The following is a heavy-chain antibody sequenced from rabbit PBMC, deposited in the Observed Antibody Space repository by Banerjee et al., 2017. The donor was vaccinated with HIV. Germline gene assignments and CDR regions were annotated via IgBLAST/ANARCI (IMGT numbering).Heavy chain of an antibody. CDR1: GFSFNNNYH. CDR2: IDAGSSGST. CDR3: ARDLAGVTGWNFNL. J-gene: IGHJ4*01. Sequence: QSLEESGGDLVKPGASLTLTCTASGFSFNNNYHMCWVRQAPGKGLEWIACIDAGSSGSTYYESWAKGRFTISKTSSTTVTLQMTSLTAADTATYFCARDLAGVTGWNFNLWGPGTLVTVS. D-gene: IGHD4-1*01. V-gene: IGHV1S40*01.